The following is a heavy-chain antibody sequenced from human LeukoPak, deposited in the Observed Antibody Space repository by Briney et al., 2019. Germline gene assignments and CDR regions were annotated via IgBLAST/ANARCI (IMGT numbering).Heavy chain of an antibody. V-gene: IGHV4-59*08. D-gene: IGHD6-19*01. CDR1: GASIRSYY. CDR2: INNCRRN. CDR3: ARGAGWYDY. Sequence: SETLSLTCTISGASIRSYYGILIRQSPGKGLEGIAYINNCRRNNYNPSLKIRVPISGDTSKNEVPVNVICVTAAHASVYLCARGAGWYDYWGPGTQVTVFS. J-gene: IGHJ4*02.